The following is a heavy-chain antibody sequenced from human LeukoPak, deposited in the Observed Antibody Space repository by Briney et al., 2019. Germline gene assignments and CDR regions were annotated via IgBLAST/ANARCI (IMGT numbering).Heavy chain of an antibody. CDR2: LNWNGAST. V-gene: IGHV3-20*04. CDR1: GFTFNTYW. D-gene: IGHD5-12*01. J-gene: IGHJ4*02. Sequence: GGSLRLSCAASGFTFNTYWMGWVRLAPGKGLEWVSGLNWNGASTGYADSVKGRFTISRDNAKNSLYLQMNSLRAKDTAVYYCTRPGYDGKDYWGQGTLVTVSS. CDR3: TRPGYDGKDY.